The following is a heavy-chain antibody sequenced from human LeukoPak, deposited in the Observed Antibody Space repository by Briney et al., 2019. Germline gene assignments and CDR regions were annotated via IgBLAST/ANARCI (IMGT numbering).Heavy chain of an antibody. Sequence: SETLPLTCAVYGGSFSGYYWSWIRQPPGKGLEWIGEINHSGSTNYNPSLKSRVTISVDTSKNQFSLKLSSVTAADTAVYYCARLLLTGDYYDSMIDPWGQGTLVTVSS. J-gene: IGHJ5*02. CDR3: ARLLLTGDYYDSMIDP. D-gene: IGHD3-22*01. V-gene: IGHV4-34*01. CDR2: INHSGST. CDR1: GGSFSGYY.